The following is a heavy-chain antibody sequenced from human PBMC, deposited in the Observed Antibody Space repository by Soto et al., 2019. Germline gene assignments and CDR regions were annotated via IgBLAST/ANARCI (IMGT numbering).Heavy chain of an antibody. D-gene: IGHD4-17*01. CDR2: ISGSGGSA. CDR1: GFTFSTYA. J-gene: IGHJ4*02. V-gene: IGHV3-23*01. CDR3: AKARFMTTMTTLPYYYFDH. Sequence: SLRLSCAASGFTFSTYAMSWVRQAPGKGLDRVSEISGSGGSADYADSVKGRFTISRDNSKNTLFLQMNSLRAEDTAVYYCAKARFMTTMTTLPYYYFDHWGQGSLVTVSS.